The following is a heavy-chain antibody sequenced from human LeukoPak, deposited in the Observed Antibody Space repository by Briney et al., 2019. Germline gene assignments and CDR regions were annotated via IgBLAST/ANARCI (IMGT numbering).Heavy chain of an antibody. CDR1: GFTFSDYY. Sequence: PGGSLRLSCAASGFTFSDYYMSWIRQAPGKGLEWVSYISSSGSTIYYADSVKGRFTISRDNAKNSLYLQMNSLRAEDTAVYYCARPYCSSTCCYRIDPWGQGTLVTVSS. CDR2: ISSSGSTI. J-gene: IGHJ5*02. D-gene: IGHD2-2*01. V-gene: IGHV3-11*04. CDR3: ARPYCSSTCCYRIDP.